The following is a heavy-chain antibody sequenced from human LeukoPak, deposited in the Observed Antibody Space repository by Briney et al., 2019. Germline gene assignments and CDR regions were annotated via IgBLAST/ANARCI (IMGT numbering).Heavy chain of an antibody. D-gene: IGHD3-22*01. CDR1: GGCISSYY. V-gene: IGHV4-59*01. Sequence: ASETLSLTCTVSGGCISSYYWSWIRQPPGKGLEWIGYIYYSGSTNYNPSLKSRVTISVDTSKNQFSLKLSSVTAADTAVYYCARATYYYDSSGFEFDYWGQGTLVTVSS. J-gene: IGHJ4*02. CDR3: ARATYYYDSSGFEFDY. CDR2: IYYSGST.